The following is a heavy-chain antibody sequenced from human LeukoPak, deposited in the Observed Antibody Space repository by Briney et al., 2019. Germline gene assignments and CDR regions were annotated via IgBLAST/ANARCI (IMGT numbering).Heavy chain of an antibody. J-gene: IGHJ4*02. D-gene: IGHD2-2*01. V-gene: IGHV3-23*01. CDR1: GFTFSSYA. Sequence: QAGGSLRLSCAASGFTFSSYAMSWVRQAPGKGLEWVSAISGSGGSTYYADSVKGRFTISRDNSKNTLYLQMNSLRAEDTAVYYCAKGPIFGRYCSSISCYLPPATPLDYWGQGTLVTVSS. CDR2: ISGSGGST. CDR3: AKGPIFGRYCSSISCYLPPATPLDY.